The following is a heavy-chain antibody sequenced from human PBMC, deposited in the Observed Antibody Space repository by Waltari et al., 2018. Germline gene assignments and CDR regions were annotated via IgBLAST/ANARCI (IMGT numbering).Heavy chain of an antibody. D-gene: IGHD1-26*01. J-gene: IGHJ4*02. CDR2: INHSGDT. CDR1: GGSFSGYY. Sequence: QVQLQQWGAGLLKPSETLSLTCAVYGGSFSGYYWSWIRQPPGKGLEWIGEINHSGDTNNNPSLKSRVTISVDTSRNQFSRKLSSVTAADTAVYYCARDESGSYSHHDYWGQGTLVTVSS. V-gene: IGHV4-34*01. CDR3: ARDESGSYSHHDY.